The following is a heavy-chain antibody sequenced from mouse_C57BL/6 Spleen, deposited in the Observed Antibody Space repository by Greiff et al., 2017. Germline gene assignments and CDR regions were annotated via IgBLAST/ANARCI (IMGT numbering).Heavy chain of an antibody. J-gene: IGHJ1*03. CDR2: INYDGSST. CDR1: GFTFSDYY. D-gene: IGHD2-3*01. CDR3: ARDRGLLWYFDV. V-gene: IGHV5-16*01. Sequence: EVMLVESEGGLVQPGSSMKLSCTASGFTFSDYYMAWVRQVPEKGLEWVANINYDGSSTYYLDSLKSRFIISSDNAKNILYLQMSSLKAEDTATYYCARDRGLLWYFDVWGTGTTVTVSS.